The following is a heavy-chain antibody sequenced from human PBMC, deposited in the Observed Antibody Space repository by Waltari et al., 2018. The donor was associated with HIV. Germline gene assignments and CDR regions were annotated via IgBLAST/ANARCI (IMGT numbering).Heavy chain of an antibody. D-gene: IGHD5-18*01. CDR2: IRRATNEK. CDR3: VRDDPGYGPIDH. CDR1: GFAFRHSS. J-gene: IGHJ5*02. V-gene: IGHV3-21*04. Sequence: LVESGGGVVKTGESLRLTCEASGFAFRHSSFNWVRHSPLRGLEWVASIRRATNEKFYLDSVRGRFVISRDDSESSVYLQMDSVKNEDTGKYFCVRDDPGYGPIDHWGRGTLVTV.